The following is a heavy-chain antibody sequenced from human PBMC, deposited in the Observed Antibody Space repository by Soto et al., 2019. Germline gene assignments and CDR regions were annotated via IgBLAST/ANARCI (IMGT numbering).Heavy chain of an antibody. CDR2: IYYSGST. CDR3: EDGIRDVRSVSAFLLNRSSDL. J-gene: IGHJ2*01. V-gene: IGHV4-30-4*05. D-gene: IGHD3-10*02. Sequence: PVKGLEWIGSIYYSGSTYYNPSLKSRVTISVDTSKNQFSLKLSSVTAADFFFFQAEDGIRDVRSVSAFLLNRSSDL.